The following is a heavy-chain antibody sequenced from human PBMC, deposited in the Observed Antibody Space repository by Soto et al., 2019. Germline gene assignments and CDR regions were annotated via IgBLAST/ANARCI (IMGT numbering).Heavy chain of an antibody. J-gene: IGHJ4*02. D-gene: IGHD3-10*01. Sequence: SETLSLTCAVYGGSFSGYYWSWIRQPPGKGLEWIGEINHSGSTNYNPSLKSRVTISVDTSKNQFSLKLSSVTAADTALYYCARIISGDYWGQGTLVTVSS. V-gene: IGHV4-34*01. CDR2: INHSGST. CDR1: GGSFSGYY. CDR3: ARIISGDY.